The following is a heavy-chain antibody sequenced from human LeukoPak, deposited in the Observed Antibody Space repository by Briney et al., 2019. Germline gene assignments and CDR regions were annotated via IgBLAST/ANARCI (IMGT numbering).Heavy chain of an antibody. J-gene: IGHJ4*02. V-gene: IGHV4-39*01. CDR2: IYYSGST. D-gene: IGHD7-27*01. CDR1: GGSISSSSYY. Sequence: SETLSLTCTVSGGSISSSSYYWGWIRQPPGKGLEWIESIYYSGSTYYNPSLKSRVTISVYTSKNQFSLKLSSVTAADTAVYYCARRITGDFDYWGQGTLVTVSS. CDR3: ARRITGDFDY.